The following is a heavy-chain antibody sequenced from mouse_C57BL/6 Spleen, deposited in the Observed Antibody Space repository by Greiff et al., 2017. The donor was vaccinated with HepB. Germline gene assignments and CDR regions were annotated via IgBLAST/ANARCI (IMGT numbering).Heavy chain of an antibody. CDR3: ASQLGSDY. Sequence: VQLQQPGAELVKPGASVKLSCKASGYTFTSYWMQWVKQRPGQGLEWIGEIDPSDSYTNYNQKFKGKATLTVDTSSSTAYMQLSSLTSEDSAVYYCASQLGSDYWGQGTTLTVSS. CDR1: GYTFTSYW. V-gene: IGHV1-50*01. CDR2: IDPSDSYT. J-gene: IGHJ2*01. D-gene: IGHD4-1*02.